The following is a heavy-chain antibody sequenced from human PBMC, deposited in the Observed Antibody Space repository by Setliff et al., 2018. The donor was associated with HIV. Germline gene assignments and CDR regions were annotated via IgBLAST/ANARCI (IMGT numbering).Heavy chain of an antibody. CDR1: GYTFTDYG. J-gene: IGHJ4*02. V-gene: IGHV1-18*01. Sequence: ASVKVSCKASGYTFTDYGISWVRQAPGQGLEWMGWISGYKGNTNYSQKFQGRVTITRDTSASTAYMELSSLRSEDTAVYYCARLPSDPTIAYDYWGQGTLVTVSS. CDR2: ISGYKGNT. CDR3: ARLPSDPTIAYDY. D-gene: IGHD3-9*01.